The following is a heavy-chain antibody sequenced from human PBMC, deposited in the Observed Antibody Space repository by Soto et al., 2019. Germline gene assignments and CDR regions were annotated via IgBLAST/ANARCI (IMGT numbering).Heavy chain of an antibody. CDR3: ARDSTRYNWNLNWFDP. D-gene: IGHD1-7*01. V-gene: IGHV1-69*01. Sequence: SVKVSCKASGGTFSSYAISWVRQAPGQGLEWMGGIIPIFGTADYAQKFQGRVTITADESTSTAYMELSSLRSEDTAVYYCARDSTRYNWNLNWFDPWGQGTLVTVSS. J-gene: IGHJ5*02. CDR2: IIPIFGTA. CDR1: GGTFSSYA.